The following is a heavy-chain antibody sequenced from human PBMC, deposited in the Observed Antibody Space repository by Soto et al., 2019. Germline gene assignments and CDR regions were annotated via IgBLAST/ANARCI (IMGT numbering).Heavy chain of an antibody. Sequence: PSETLSLTCAVSGGSISSGAYSWSWIRQPPGKGLEWVGYIYHSGSTYYNPSLKSRITINPDTSKNQFSLQLTSVTAEDTAVYFCARAWGSGWYLDHWGQGTLVTVSS. CDR3: ARAWGSGWYLDH. V-gene: IGHV4-30-2*01. CDR2: IYHSGST. CDR1: GGSISSGAYS. D-gene: IGHD6-19*01. J-gene: IGHJ5*02.